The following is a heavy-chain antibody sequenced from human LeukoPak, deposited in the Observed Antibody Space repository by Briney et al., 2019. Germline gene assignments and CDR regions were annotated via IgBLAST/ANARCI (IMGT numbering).Heavy chain of an antibody. CDR2: IWYDGSNK. D-gene: IGHD1-26*01. CDR1: GFTFSSYG. J-gene: IGHJ4*02. V-gene: IGHV3-33*01. CDR3: ARDGELPADY. Sequence: GRSLRLSCAPSGFTFSSYGMHWVRQAPGKGLEWVAVIWYDGSNKYYADSVKGRFTISRDNSKNTLYLQMNSLRAEDTAVYYCARDGELPADYWGQGTLVTVSS.